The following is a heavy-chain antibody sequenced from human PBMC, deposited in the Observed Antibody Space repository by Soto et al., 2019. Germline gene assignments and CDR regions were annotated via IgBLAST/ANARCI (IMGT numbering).Heavy chain of an antibody. J-gene: IGHJ4*02. CDR3: AKEAIFGVVIIQYYFDY. CDR1: GFTFSSYA. Sequence: EVQLLESGGGLVQPGGSLRLSCAASGFTFSSYAMSWVRQAPGKGLEWVSAISGSGGSTYYADSVKGRFTISRDNSKNTLYLQMNSLRAEDTAVYYCAKEAIFGVVIIQYYFDYWGQGTLVTVSS. D-gene: IGHD3-3*01. CDR2: ISGSGGST. V-gene: IGHV3-23*01.